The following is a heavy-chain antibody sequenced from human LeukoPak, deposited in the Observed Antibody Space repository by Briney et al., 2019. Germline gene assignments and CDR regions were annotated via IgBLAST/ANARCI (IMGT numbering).Heavy chain of an antibody. CDR3: ARVPGYYDSSGYYYRLGAFDI. V-gene: IGHV4-4*07. J-gene: IGHJ3*02. D-gene: IGHD3-22*01. CDR1: GDSISGYY. CDR2: IYTNGAT. Sequence: SETLSLTYTVSGDSISGYYWSWSWIRQPAGKGLEWIGRIYTNGATNYNPSLKSRVTMSVDTSKNQFSLKLSSVTAADTAVYYCARVPGYYDSSGYYYRLGAFDIWGQGTMVTVSS.